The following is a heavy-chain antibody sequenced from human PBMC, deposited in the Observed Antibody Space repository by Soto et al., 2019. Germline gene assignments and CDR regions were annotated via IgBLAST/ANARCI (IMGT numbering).Heavy chain of an antibody. CDR2: ISYDGDIK. CDR1: GFVFSDYG. D-gene: IGHD6-13*01. V-gene: IGHV3-30*18. CDR3: AKDNVAAIDY. J-gene: IGHJ4*02. Sequence: QVHLVESGGGVVQPGRSLRLSCAASGFVFSDYGIHWVRQPPGKGLEWVALISYDGDIKYYADSVKGRFTISRDNSRNTVYLQMNSLRLEDAALYYCAKDNVAAIDYWGQGPLVTVSS.